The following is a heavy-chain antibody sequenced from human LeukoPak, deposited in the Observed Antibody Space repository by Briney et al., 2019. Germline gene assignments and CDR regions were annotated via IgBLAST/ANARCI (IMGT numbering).Heavy chain of an antibody. CDR2: ISSSSSYI. CDR1: GFTFSSYS. V-gene: IGHV3-21*01. J-gene: IGHJ4*02. Sequence: GSLRLSCAASGFTFSSYSMNWVRQAPGKGLEWVSSISSSSSYIYHADSVKGRFTISRDNAKNSLYLQMNSLRAEDTAVYYCAGRSSGSNFDYWGQGTLVTVSS. D-gene: IGHD1-26*01. CDR3: AGRSSGSNFDY.